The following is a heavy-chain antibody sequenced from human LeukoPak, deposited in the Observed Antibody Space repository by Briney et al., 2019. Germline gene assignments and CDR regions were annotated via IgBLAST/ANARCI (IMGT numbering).Heavy chain of an antibody. CDR2: ISWNSCSI. CDR1: GFTFDDYA. V-gene: IGHV3-9*01. Sequence: PGMSLRLFCAASGFTFDDYAMHWVRQASGKGLEWVSGISWNSCSIVYADSVKGRFTISRDNAKNSLYMQMNSLRGEDTAVYYCARALVAPPRRGYSYGYNYLDYWGQGTLVTVSS. CDR3: ARALVAPPRRGYSYGYNYLDY. J-gene: IGHJ4*02. D-gene: IGHD5-18*01.